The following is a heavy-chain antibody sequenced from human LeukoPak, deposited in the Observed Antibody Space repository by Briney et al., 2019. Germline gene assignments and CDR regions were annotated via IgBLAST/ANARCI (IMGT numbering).Heavy chain of an antibody. CDR3: ARLEGCSGGGCYSYWYFDL. Sequence: SGESLKISCKGSGYSFTNYWIGWVRQMPGKGLEWMGIIYPDDSETRYSPSFQGQVTISADKSTSTAYLQWSSLKASDTAMYCCARLEGCSGGGCYSYWYFDLWGRGTLVTVSS. J-gene: IGHJ2*01. D-gene: IGHD2-15*01. CDR2: IYPDDSET. V-gene: IGHV5-51*01. CDR1: GYSFTNYW.